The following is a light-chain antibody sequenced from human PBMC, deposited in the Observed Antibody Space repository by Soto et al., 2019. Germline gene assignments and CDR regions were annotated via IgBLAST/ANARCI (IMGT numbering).Light chain of an antibody. CDR3: QQSYSTSRT. J-gene: IGKJ1*01. Sequence: DIQMTQSPSSLSASVGDRVTITCRASQSISSYLNWYHQKPGKATTLLIYAASSLQSGVPSRFSGSGSGTDFTLTISSRQPEDFATYYCQQSYSTSRTFGQGTKVEIK. V-gene: IGKV1-39*01. CDR1: QSISSY. CDR2: AAS.